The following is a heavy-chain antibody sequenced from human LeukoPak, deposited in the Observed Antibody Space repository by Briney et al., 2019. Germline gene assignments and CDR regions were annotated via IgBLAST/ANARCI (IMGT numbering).Heavy chain of an antibody. CDR1: GYTFTGYY. CDR2: INPKSGGT. D-gene: IGHD3-16*01. J-gene: IGHJ6*02. V-gene: IGHV1-2*02. Sequence: ASVKVSCKASGYTFTGYYMHWVRQAPGQGLEWMGWINPKSGGTNYAQKFQGRVTMTRDTSISTAYMELSRLRSDDTAVYYCARPYQLGDYYYYGMDVWGQGTTVTVSS. CDR3: ARPYQLGDYYYYGMDV.